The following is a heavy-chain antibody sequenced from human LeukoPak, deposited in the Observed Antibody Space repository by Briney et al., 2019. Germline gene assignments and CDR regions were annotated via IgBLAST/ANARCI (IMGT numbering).Heavy chain of an antibody. CDR2: IYTSGST. CDR3: ARHGLLRAGGFDP. J-gene: IGHJ5*02. CDR1: GGSISSYY. Sequence: PSETLSLTCTVSGGSISSYYWSWVRQPPGKGLEWIGYIYTSGSTNYNPSLKSRVTISGDTSKNQFSLTLSSVTAADTAVYYCARHGLLRAGGFDPWGQGTLVTVSS. V-gene: IGHV4-4*09. D-gene: IGHD1-26*01.